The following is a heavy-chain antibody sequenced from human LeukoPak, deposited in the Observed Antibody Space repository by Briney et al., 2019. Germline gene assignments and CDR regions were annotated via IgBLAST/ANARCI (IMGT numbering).Heavy chain of an antibody. Sequence: GGSLRLSCAASGFTFSSYAMHWVRQAPGKGLEWVAVISYDGSNKYYADSVKGRFTISRDNSKNTLYLQMNSLRAEDTAVYYCARDNGSEDYFDYWGQGTLVTVSS. V-gene: IGHV3-30-3*01. J-gene: IGHJ4*02. D-gene: IGHD2-8*01. CDR1: GFTFSSYA. CDR3: ARDNGSEDYFDY. CDR2: ISYDGSNK.